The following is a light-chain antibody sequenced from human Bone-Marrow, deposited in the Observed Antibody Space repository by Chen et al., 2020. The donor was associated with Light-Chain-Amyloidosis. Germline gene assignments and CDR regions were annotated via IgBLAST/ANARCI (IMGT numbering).Light chain of an antibody. Sequence: DIQTTQSPSTLSASVGDRVIITCRASQSISSWLAWYQQKPGKAHKLLIYGAFGLESGVPSRFSGNGSGMEFTVSSVSMQADDFGAHCWQQCNSYYTFGQGANLEIK. CDR1: QSISSW. V-gene: IGKV1-5*01. CDR2: GAF. CDR3: QQCNSYYT. J-gene: IGKJ2*01.